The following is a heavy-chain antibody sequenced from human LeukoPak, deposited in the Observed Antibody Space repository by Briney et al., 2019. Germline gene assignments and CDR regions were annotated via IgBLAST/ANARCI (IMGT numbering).Heavy chain of an antibody. CDR3: ARAVRGIMNAFDV. D-gene: IGHD3-10*01. CDR1: GYIFTDYF. J-gene: IGHJ3*01. V-gene: IGHV1-2*02. CDR2: INPISGAT. Sequence: ASVKGSCKASGYIFTDYFIHWVRQAPGQGLEWMGWINPISGATNSAPEFQGRLTMARDASITTAYMDLRSLRSDDSAVYFCARAVRGIMNAFDVWGQGTMVTVSS.